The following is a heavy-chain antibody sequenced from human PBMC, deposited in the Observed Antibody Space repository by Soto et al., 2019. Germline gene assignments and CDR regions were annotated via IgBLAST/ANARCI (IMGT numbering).Heavy chain of an antibody. CDR1: GYSFTIYW. D-gene: IGHD5-18*01. V-gene: IGHV5-10-1*01. CDR2: IDPSDSYT. Sequence: PGESLKISCKGSGYSFTIYWISWVRQMPGKGLEWMGRIDPSDSYTNYSPSFQGHVTISADKSISTAYLPWSSLKAPDTAMYYCARTSMQSRGYSYGHGGMDVWGQGTTVTVSS. CDR3: ARTSMQSRGYSYGHGGMDV. J-gene: IGHJ6*01.